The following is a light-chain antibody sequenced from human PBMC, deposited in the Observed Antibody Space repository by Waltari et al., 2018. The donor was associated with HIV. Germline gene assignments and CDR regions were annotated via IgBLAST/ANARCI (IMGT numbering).Light chain of an antibody. Sequence: DIQMTQSPSTLSPSVGDGVTITCRASQSISVWLAWYQQKPGKAPKLLIYKASSLESGVPSRFSGSGSGTEFTLTISSLQPDDSATYYCQQYNSPGYTFGQGTKLEIK. CDR2: KAS. J-gene: IGKJ2*01. V-gene: IGKV1-5*03. CDR1: QSISVW. CDR3: QQYNSPGYT.